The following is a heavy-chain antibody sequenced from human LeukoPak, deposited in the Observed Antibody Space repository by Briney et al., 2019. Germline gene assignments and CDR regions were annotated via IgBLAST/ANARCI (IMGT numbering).Heavy chain of an antibody. CDR1: GGSFSGYY. V-gene: IGHV4-34*01. CDR2: INHSGST. Sequence: SETLSLTCAVYGGSFSGYYWSWIRQPPGKGLEWIGEINHSGSTNYNPSLKSRVTISVDTSKNQFSLKLSSVTAADTAVYYCARLSIVVDTPFDYWGQGTLVTVSS. CDR3: ARLSIVVDTPFDY. D-gene: IGHD3-22*01. J-gene: IGHJ4*02.